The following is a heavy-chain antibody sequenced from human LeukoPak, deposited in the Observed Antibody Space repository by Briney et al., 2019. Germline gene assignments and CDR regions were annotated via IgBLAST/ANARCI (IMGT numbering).Heavy chain of an antibody. Sequence: QSGGSLRLSCAASGFTFSTYAMSWVRQAPGKGLEWVSVISGSRGSTYYTDSVKGRFTISRDNSKNTLYLQMNSLRAEDTAVYYCAKVDVLRYFDWLLPRGTEDYFLDYWGQGTLVTVSS. CDR2: ISGSRGST. D-gene: IGHD3-9*01. V-gene: IGHV3-23*01. CDR1: GFTFSTYA. CDR3: AKVDVLRYFDWLLPRGTEDYFLDY. J-gene: IGHJ4*02.